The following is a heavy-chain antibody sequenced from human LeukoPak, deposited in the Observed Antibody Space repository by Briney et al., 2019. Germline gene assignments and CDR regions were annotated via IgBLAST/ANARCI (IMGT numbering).Heavy chain of an antibody. Sequence: KPSETLSLTRTVSGGSISSYYWSWIRQPPGKGLEWIGYIYYSGSTNYNPSLKSRVTISVDTSKNQFSLKLSSVTAADTAVYYCARGDPYSYGAPSLDYWGQGTLVTVSS. CDR1: GGSISSYY. CDR3: ARGDPYSYGAPSLDY. V-gene: IGHV4-59*01. CDR2: IYYSGST. J-gene: IGHJ4*02. D-gene: IGHD5-18*01.